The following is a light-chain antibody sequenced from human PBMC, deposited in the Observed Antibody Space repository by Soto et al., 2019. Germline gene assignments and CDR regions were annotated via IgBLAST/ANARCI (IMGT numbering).Light chain of an antibody. CDR1: SSNIGSNT. J-gene: IGLJ2*01. Sequence: QSVLTQPPSASGTPGHRVTISCSGSSSNIGSNTVNWYQQLPGTAPKLLIYSNNQRPSGVPDRFSGSKSGTSASLAISGLQSEDEDDYYCAAWDDSLNSVVFGGGTKLTVL. V-gene: IGLV1-44*01. CDR3: AAWDDSLNSVV. CDR2: SNN.